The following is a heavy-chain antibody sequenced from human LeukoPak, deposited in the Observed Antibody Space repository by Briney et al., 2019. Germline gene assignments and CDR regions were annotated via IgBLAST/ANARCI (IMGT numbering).Heavy chain of an antibody. CDR1: GFTFSIYA. V-gene: IGHV3-23*01. D-gene: IGHD4-17*01. J-gene: IGHJ4*02. CDR2: IGGRGGKT. Sequence: GGSLRLSCAVSGFTFSIYAMTWVRQAPGKGLEWVSAIGGRGGKTYYAGSVKGRFTISRDNSKNTLYLQMNSLRAEDTAVYYCAKPLHDYGDSYFDYWGQGTLVTVSS. CDR3: AKPLHDYGDSYFDY.